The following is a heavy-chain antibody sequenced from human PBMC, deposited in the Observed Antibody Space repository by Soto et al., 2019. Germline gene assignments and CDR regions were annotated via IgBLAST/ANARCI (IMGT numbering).Heavy chain of an antibody. CDR1: GYTFTGHY. CDR3: GRGRSGQIVVFY. Sequence: SVKVSCKASGYTFTGHYIHWVRQAPEQGPEWMGEIGPESGATRYAQKFQGRVTMTMDMSITTVYMELSNLSPDGTAVYYCGRGRSGQIVVFYWGQGTPGTVS. CDR2: IGPESGAT. V-gene: IGHV1-2*02. D-gene: IGHD5-12*01. J-gene: IGHJ4*02.